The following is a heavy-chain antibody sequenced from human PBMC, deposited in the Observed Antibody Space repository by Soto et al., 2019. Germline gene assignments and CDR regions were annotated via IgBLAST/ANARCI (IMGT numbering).Heavy chain of an antibody. J-gene: IGHJ4*02. D-gene: IGHD2-15*01. CDR2: IYYSATT. V-gene: IGHV4-31*03. CDR3: ARGQVVAAQH. Sequence: SETLSLTCTVSGGSISSGDYYWSWIRQHPGKGLEWIGYIYYSATTYYNPSLKSRVTISVDTSKNHFSLKLSSVTAADTAVYYCARGQVVAAQHWGQGTLVTVSS. CDR1: GGSISSGDYY.